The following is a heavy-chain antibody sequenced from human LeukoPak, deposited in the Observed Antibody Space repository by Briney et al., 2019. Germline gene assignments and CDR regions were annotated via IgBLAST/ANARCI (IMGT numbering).Heavy chain of an antibody. D-gene: IGHD5-18*01. Sequence: PGGSLRLSCAASGFTFSSYWMTWIRQAPGKGLEWVANIKQDGSEKYYVDSVKGRFTISRDNAKNSLYLQMNSLRAEDTAVYYCARDTGGGYSCYDCGGQGTLVTVSS. CDR3: ARDTGGGYSCYDC. CDR1: GFTFSSYW. V-gene: IGHV3-7*01. J-gene: IGHJ4*02. CDR2: IKQDGSEK.